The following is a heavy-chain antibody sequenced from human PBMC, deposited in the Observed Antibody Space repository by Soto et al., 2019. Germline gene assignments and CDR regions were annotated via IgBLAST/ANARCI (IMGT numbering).Heavy chain of an antibody. CDR2: ISHDGINK. CDR1: GFSFSSYA. CDR3: ARDMYSSDYFVKWFEP. D-gene: IGHD6-19*01. Sequence: QVRLVESGGGVVQPGRSLRLSCTASGFSFSSYAMYWFRQPPGQGLEWVAVISHDGINKHYADSVKGRVTVSRDNSNHSLDLQLNSLRGEDTDMYYCARDMYSSDYFVKWFEPWGQGTLVTVSS. J-gene: IGHJ5*02. V-gene: IGHV3-30-3*01.